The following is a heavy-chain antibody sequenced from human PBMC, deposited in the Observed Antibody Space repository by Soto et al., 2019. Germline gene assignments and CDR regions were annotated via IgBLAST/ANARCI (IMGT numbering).Heavy chain of an antibody. J-gene: IGHJ6*02. D-gene: IGHD3-22*01. CDR2: IKQDGSEK. Sequence: QPGGSLRLSCAASGFTFSSYWMSWVRQAPGKGLEWVANIKQDGSEKYYVDSVKGRFTISRDNAKNSLYLQMNSLRAEDTAVYYCARVQGIYSSGVYYYYGMDVWGQGTTVTVSS. CDR1: GFTFSSYW. CDR3: ARVQGIYSSGVYYYYGMDV. V-gene: IGHV3-7*03.